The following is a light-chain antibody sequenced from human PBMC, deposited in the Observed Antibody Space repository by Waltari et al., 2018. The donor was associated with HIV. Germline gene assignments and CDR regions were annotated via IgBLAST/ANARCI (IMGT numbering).Light chain of an antibody. J-gene: IGKJ4*01. CDR2: WAS. CDR3: QQYYTTVPRT. CDR1: QSVLYSSDNKNY. Sequence: DIVMTQSPDSLDVCLVERSTITCKSSQSVLYSSDNKNYLDWYQQKAGLLPKLLIYWASTRESGVSDRFSGRGSGTDFTLTISSLQAEDVAFYYCQQYYTTVPRTFGGGTKVEIK. V-gene: IGKV4-1*01.